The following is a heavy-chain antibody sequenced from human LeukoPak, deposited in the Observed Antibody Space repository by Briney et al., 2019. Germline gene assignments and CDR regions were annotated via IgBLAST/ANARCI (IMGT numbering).Heavy chain of an antibody. CDR3: ARDYSSSFENWFDP. CDR2: INHSGST. Sequence: SETLSLTCAVYGGSFSGYYWSWIRQPPGKGLEWIGEINHSGSTNYNPSLKSRVTISVDTSKNQFSLKLSSVTAADTAVYYCARDYSSSFENWFDPWGQGTLVTVSS. V-gene: IGHV4-34*01. D-gene: IGHD6-13*01. CDR1: GGSFSGYY. J-gene: IGHJ5*02.